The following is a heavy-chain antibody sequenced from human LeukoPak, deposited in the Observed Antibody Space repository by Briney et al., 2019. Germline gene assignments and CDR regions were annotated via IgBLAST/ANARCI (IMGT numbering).Heavy chain of an antibody. V-gene: IGHV3-15*01. Sequence: PGGSLRLSCAASGFNFNNAWMTWVRQAPGKGLEWVGSIKSKTDGGTTDYAAPVKGRFTISRDDSKNTLILQMDSLKTEDTAVYYCTTFYYFASGSYLGYWGQGTLVTVSS. CDR3: TTFYYFASGSYLGY. CDR1: GFNFNNAW. J-gene: IGHJ4*02. CDR2: IKSKTDGGTT. D-gene: IGHD3-10*01.